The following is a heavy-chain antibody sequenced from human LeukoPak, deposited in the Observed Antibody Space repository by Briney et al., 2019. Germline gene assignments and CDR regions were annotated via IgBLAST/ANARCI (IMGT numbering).Heavy chain of an antibody. V-gene: IGHV3-23*01. Sequence: GGSLRLFCAASGFTFSSYAMSWVRQAPGKGLEWVSAISGSGGSTYYADSVRGRFTISRDNSKNTLYLQMNSLRAEDTAVYYCAKGDYSSVPRTPFDYWGQGTLVTVSS. CDR3: AKGDYSSVPRTPFDY. J-gene: IGHJ4*02. CDR1: GFTFSSYA. D-gene: IGHD6-25*01. CDR2: ISGSGGST.